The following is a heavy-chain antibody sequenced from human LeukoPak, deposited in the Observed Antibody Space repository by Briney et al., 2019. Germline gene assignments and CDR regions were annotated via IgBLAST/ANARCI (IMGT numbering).Heavy chain of an antibody. CDR1: GFTFSRYW. D-gene: IGHD3-3*01. J-gene: IGHJ4*02. V-gene: IGHV3-7*01. CDR2: IKQDGSEK. CDR3: ARAGRGYDFWSGYSNFDY. Sequence: TGGSLRLSCAASGFTFSRYWMSWVRQAPGKGLEWVANIKQDGSEKYYVDSVKGRFTISRDNAKNSLYLQMNSLRAEDTAVYYCARAGRGYDFWSGYSNFDYWGQGTLVTVSS.